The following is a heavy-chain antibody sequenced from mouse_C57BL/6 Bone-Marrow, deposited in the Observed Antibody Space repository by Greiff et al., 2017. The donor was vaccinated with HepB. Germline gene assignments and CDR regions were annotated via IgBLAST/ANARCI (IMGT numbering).Heavy chain of an antibody. CDR3: TTYYDYPWFAY. CDR2: IDPENGDT. Sequence: VQLQQSGAELVRPGASVKLSCTASGFNIKDDYMHWVKQRPEQGLEWIGWIDPENGDTEYASKFQGKATITADTSSNTAYLQLSSLTSEDTAVYYCTTYYDYPWFAYWGQGTLVTASA. CDR1: GFNIKDDY. J-gene: IGHJ3*01. D-gene: IGHD2-4*01. V-gene: IGHV14-4*01.